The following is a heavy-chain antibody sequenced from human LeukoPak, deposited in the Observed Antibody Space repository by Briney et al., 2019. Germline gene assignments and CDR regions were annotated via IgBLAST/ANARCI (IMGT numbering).Heavy chain of an antibody. CDR1: GFTFDDYG. CDR2: ISWNSGSI. Sequence: PGGSLRLSCAASGFTFDDYGMSWVRQAPGKGLEWVSGISWNSGSIGYADSVKGRFTISRDNAKNSLYLQMNSLRAEDTALYYCAKDIGAGDYYGMDVWGQGTTVTVSS. D-gene: IGHD6-19*01. V-gene: IGHV3-9*01. CDR3: AKDIGAGDYYGMDV. J-gene: IGHJ6*02.